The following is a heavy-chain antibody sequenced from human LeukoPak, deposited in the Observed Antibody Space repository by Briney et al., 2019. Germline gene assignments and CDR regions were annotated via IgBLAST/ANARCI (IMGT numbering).Heavy chain of an antibody. V-gene: IGHV1-2*02. J-gene: IGHJ4*02. D-gene: IGHD2-15*01. CDR3: ARGFIVGYCSGGSCYSWPDY. CDR2: INPDSGGP. CDR1: GYTFTDYY. Sequence: ASVKVSCKASGYTFTDYYMHWVRQAPGQGLEWMGWINPDSGGPNYAQKFQGRVTMTRDTSISTAYMELSRLRSDDTAVYYCARGFIVGYCSGGSCYSWPDYWGQGTLVTVSS.